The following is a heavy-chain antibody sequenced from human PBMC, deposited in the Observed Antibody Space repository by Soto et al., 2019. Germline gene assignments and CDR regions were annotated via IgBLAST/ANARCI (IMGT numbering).Heavy chain of an antibody. CDR2: INHSGST. J-gene: IGHJ6*02. V-gene: IGHV4-34*01. CDR1: GGSFSGYY. Sequence: PSETLSLTCAVYGGSFSGYYWSCIRQPPGKGLEWIGEINHSGSTNYNPSLKSRVTISVDTSKNQFSLKLSSVTAADTAVYYCARGPLAGYYDYVWGSYRPSYGMDVWGQGTTVTVSS. CDR3: ARGPLAGYYDYVWGSYRPSYGMDV. D-gene: IGHD3-16*02.